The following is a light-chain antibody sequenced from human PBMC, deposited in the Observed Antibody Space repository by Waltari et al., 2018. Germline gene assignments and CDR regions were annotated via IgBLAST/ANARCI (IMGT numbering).Light chain of an antibody. Sequence: QSALTQPASVSGSPGQSITISCTGTRSDVGNYKRVSCYPQHPGKPPKLMIYAVSKRPSGGSDRFSGSKSGDMASLTISGLQPEDEAEYFCSSYAGSSKGVFGGGTKVTVL. V-gene: IGLV2-23*02. CDR2: AVS. CDR1: RSDVGNYKR. J-gene: IGLJ2*01. CDR3: SSYAGSSKGV.